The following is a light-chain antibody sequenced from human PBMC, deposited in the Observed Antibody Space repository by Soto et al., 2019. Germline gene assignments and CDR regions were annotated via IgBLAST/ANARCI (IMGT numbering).Light chain of an antibody. J-gene: IGKJ5*01. V-gene: IGKV3-11*01. Sequence: IVVTQSPSTLCVSPGERAILSFRASQSVSSYLAWYQQKPGQAPRLLIYDASNRATGIPARFSGSGSGTDFTLTISSLEPEDFAVYYCQQRSIWITFGQGTRLEIK. CDR3: QQRSIWIT. CDR2: DAS. CDR1: QSVSSY.